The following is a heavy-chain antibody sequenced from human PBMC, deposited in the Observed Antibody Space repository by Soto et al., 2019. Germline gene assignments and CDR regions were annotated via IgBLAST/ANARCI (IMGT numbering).Heavy chain of an antibody. V-gene: IGHV1-69*01. CDR2: IIPNFGTA. Sequence: QVQLVQSGAEVKKPGSSVKVSCKASGGTFSSYAISWVRQAPGQGLEWMGGIIPNFGTANYAQTFQSRVTITADESTSTAYMELSSLRSEDTAVYYCARSTFYGDYPPYYFDYWGQGTLVTVSS. D-gene: IGHD4-17*01. J-gene: IGHJ4*02. CDR3: ARSTFYGDYPPYYFDY. CDR1: GGTFSSYA.